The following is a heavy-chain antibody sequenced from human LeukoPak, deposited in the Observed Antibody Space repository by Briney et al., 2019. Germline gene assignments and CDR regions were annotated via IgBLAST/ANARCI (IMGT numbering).Heavy chain of an antibody. CDR2: IYPGDSDT. V-gene: IGHV5-51*01. D-gene: IGHD6-19*01. Sequence: GESLKISCKGSGYSFTSYWIGWVRQMPGKGLEWMGIIYPGDSDTRYSPSFQGQVTISADKSISTAYLRWSSLKASDTAMYYCARHRTIAVADFDAFDIWGQGTMVTVSS. CDR3: ARHRTIAVADFDAFDI. J-gene: IGHJ3*02. CDR1: GYSFTSYW.